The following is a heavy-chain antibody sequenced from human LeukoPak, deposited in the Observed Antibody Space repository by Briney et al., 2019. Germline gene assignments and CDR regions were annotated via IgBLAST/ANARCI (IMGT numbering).Heavy chain of an antibody. J-gene: IGHJ5*02. V-gene: IGHV4-34*01. CDR3: ARRSDYVWGSYRRPNNWFDP. CDR1: GGSFSGYY. CDR2: INHSGST. D-gene: IGHD3-16*02. Sequence: PSETLSLTCAVYGGSFSGYYWSWIRQPPGKGPEWIGEINHSGSTNYNPSLKSRVTISVDTSKNQFSLKLSSVTAADTAVYYCARRSDYVWGSYRRPNNWFDPWGQGTLVTVSS.